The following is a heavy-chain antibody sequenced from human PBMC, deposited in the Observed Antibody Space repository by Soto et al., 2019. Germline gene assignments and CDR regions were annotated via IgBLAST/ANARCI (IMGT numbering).Heavy chain of an antibody. V-gene: IGHV1-3*01. J-gene: IGHJ6*02. CDR1: GYTFTSYA. D-gene: IGHD3-3*01. Sequence: RASVKVSCKASGYTFTSYAMHWVRQAPGQRLEWMGWINAGNGNTKYSQKFQGRVTITRDTSASTAYMELSSLRSEDTAVYYCARDKNFWSGYYAYYYYGMDVWGQGTTVTVSS. CDR2: INAGNGNT. CDR3: ARDKNFWSGYYAYYYYGMDV.